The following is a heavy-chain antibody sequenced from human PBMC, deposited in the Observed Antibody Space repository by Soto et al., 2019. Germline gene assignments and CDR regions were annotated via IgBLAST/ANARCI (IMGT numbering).Heavy chain of an antibody. D-gene: IGHD2-8*01. J-gene: IGHJ6*02. V-gene: IGHV4-59*01. CDR2: IYHSGST. Sequence: KPSETLSLTCTVSGGSIGGDSWSWIRQSPGKGLDFIGYIYHSGSTNHNPSLKSRVTISMDTSKNQFSLRLSSVTAADTAVYYCARAGIVQVSYAMDVWGQGTTVTVSS. CDR3: ARAGIVQVSYAMDV. CDR1: GGSIGGDS.